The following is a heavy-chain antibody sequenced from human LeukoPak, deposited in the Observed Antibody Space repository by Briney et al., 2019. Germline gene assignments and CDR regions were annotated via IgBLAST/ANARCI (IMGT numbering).Heavy chain of an antibody. Sequence: SETLSLTCAVYGGSFSGYYWSWIRQPPGKGLEWIGEINHSGSTNYNPSLKSRVTISVDTSKNQFSLKLSSVTAADTAVYYCIYYDSSGYYRFDYWGQGTLVTVSS. CDR2: INHSGST. CDR3: IYYDSSGYYRFDY. CDR1: GGSFSGYY. D-gene: IGHD3-22*01. J-gene: IGHJ4*02. V-gene: IGHV4-34*01.